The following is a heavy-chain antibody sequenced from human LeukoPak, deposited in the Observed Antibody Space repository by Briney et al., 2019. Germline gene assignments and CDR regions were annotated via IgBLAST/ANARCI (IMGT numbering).Heavy chain of an antibody. CDR1: GYTFTSYY. J-gene: IGHJ4*02. CDR2: INPSGGST. Sequence: ASVKVSCKASGYTFTSYYMHWARQAPGQGLEWMGIINPSGGSTSYAQKFQGRVTMTRDTSTSTVYMELSSLRSEDTAVYYCASFISGYSDGYPIAGSYWGQGTLVTVSS. CDR3: ASFISGYSDGYPIAGSY. D-gene: IGHD5-24*01. V-gene: IGHV1-46*03.